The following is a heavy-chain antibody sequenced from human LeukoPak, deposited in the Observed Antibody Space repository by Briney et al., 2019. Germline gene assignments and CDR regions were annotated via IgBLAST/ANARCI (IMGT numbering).Heavy chain of an antibody. V-gene: IGHV3-7*01. CDR1: GFTFNRYW. D-gene: IGHD5-12*01. J-gene: IGHJ4*02. CDR2: IKQDGSAK. Sequence: PGGSLRLSCAASGFTFNRYWMSWVRQAPGKELQWVANIKQDGSAKYYVDSVKGRFTISRDNAKNSLYLQMNSLRAKDTAVYYCARVEASGYDYGAFDYWGQGTLVTVSS. CDR3: ARVEASGYDYGAFDY.